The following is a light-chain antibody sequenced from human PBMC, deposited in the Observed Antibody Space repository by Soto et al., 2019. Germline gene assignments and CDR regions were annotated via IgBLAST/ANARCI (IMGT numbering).Light chain of an antibody. Sequence: MTQCPATLSVCTCYRATPSCRASQSVSSNLAWYQQKPGQAPRLLIYGASTRATGIPARFSGSGSGTEFTLTIRSLKSEDFAVSYFQKYNNWTFGQGTKVDIK. CDR2: GAS. CDR1: QSVSSN. J-gene: IGKJ1*01. V-gene: IGKV3-15*01. CDR3: QKYNNWT.